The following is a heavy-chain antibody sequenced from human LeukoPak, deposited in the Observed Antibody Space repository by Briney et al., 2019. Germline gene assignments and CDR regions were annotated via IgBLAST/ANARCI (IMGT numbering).Heavy chain of an antibody. CDR3: ARDLHYSGSSLYDY. D-gene: IGHD1-26*01. CDR2: IYHSGSI. V-gene: IGHV4-38-2*02. Sequence: SETLSLTCAVSGYSISSGYYWGWIRQSPGKGLEWIGNIYHSGSIYYNPSLKSRVTISVDTSKNQFSLKLSSVTAADTAVYYCARDLHYSGSSLYDYWGQGTLVTVSS. J-gene: IGHJ4*02. CDR1: GYSISSGYY.